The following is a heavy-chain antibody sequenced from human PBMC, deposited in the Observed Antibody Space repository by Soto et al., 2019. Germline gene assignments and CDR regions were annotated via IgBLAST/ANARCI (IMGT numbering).Heavy chain of an antibody. J-gene: IGHJ4*02. Sequence: GPLRLSCAASGFTFSSYWMSWVRQAPGKGLEWVARINQDGSEKYYVDSVKGRFTISRDNAKNSLYLQMNSLRAEDTAVYYCARDYPGGSYYDYWGQGTLVTVSS. D-gene: IGHD1-26*01. V-gene: IGHV3-7*03. CDR2: INQDGSEK. CDR3: ARDYPGGSYYDY. CDR1: GFTFSSYW.